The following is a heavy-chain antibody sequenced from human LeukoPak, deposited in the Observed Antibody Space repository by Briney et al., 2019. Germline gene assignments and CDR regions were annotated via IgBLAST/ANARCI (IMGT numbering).Heavy chain of an antibody. CDR1: GGSISSGGYY. J-gene: IGHJ6*02. D-gene: IGHD2-2*01. Sequence: SETLSLTCTVSGGSISSGGYYWSWIRQHPGKGLEWIGYIYYSGSTYYNPSLKSRVTISVDTSKSQFSLKLSSVTAADTAVYYCARVVPAAYSYGMDVWGQGTTVTVSS. CDR3: ARVVPAAYSYGMDV. V-gene: IGHV4-31*03. CDR2: IYYSGST.